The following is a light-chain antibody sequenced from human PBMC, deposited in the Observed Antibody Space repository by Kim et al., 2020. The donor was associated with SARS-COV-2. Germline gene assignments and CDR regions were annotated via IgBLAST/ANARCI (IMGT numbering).Light chain of an antibody. CDR3: QQYGSSPPWT. CDR1: QSVSSSY. V-gene: IGKV3-20*01. CDR2: GAS. J-gene: IGKJ1*01. Sequence: EIVLTQSPGTLSLSPGERATLSCRASQSVSSSYLAWYQQKPGQAPSLLIYGASSRATGIPDRFSCSGSGTDFTLTISRLEPEDFAVYYCQQYGSSPPWTFGQGTKVEIK.